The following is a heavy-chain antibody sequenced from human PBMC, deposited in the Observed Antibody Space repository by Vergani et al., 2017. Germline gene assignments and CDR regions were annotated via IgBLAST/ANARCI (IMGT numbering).Heavy chain of an antibody. V-gene: IGHV5-51*01. CDR3: ARQGPRSSGWFDF. D-gene: IGHD6-19*01. J-gene: IGHJ4*02. CDR1: GYSFTSYW. Sequence: EVQLVQSGAEVKKPGESLKISCKGSGYSFTSYWIGWVRQMPGKGLEWVGIIYPRDFDTRYSPSFQGQVTISVDKSISTAYLQWSSLKASDTAMYYCARQGPRSSGWFDFWGQGTLVTVSS. CDR2: IYPRDFDT.